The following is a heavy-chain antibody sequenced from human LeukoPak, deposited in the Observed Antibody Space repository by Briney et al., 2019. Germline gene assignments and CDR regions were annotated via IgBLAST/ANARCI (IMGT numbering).Heavy chain of an antibody. CDR2: ISSSSSTI. V-gene: IGHV3-48*04. Sequence: GGSLRLSCAASGFTLSSYSMNWVRQAPGKGLEWVSYISSSSSTIYYADSVKGRFTISRDNAKNSLYLQMNSLRAEDTAVYYCARSIVVVPAAVNWFDPWGQGTLVTVSS. J-gene: IGHJ5*02. CDR1: GFTLSSYS. D-gene: IGHD2-2*01. CDR3: ARSIVVVPAAVNWFDP.